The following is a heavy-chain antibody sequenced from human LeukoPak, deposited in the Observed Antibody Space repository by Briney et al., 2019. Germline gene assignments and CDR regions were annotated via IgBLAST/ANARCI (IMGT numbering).Heavy chain of an antibody. CDR3: ARESPLTEQQIDY. CDR1: GYSISSGYY. D-gene: IGHD6-13*01. Sequence: KTSETLSLTCTVSGYSISSGYYWGWIRQPPGKGLEWIGSIYHSGSTYYNPSLKSRVTISVDTSKNQFSLKLSSVTAADMAVYYCARESPLTEQQIDYWGQGTLVTVSS. CDR2: IYHSGST. J-gene: IGHJ4*02. V-gene: IGHV4-38-2*02.